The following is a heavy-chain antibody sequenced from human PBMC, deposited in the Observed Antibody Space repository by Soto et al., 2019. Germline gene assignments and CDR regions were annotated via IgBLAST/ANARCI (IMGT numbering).Heavy chain of an antibody. J-gene: IGHJ5*02. V-gene: IGHV3-21*01. D-gene: IGHD3-9*01. CDR2: ISSSSSYI. Sequence: GGSLRLSCAASGFTFSSYSMNWVRQAPGKGLEWVSSISSSSSYIYYADSVKGRFTISRDNAKNSLYLQMNSLRAEDTAVYYCARDHYDILTGYPTGGFDPWGQGTLVTVSS. CDR1: GFTFSSYS. CDR3: ARDHYDILTGYPTGGFDP.